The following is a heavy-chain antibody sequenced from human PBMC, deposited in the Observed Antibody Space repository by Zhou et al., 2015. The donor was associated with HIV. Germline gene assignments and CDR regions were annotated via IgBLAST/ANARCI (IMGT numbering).Heavy chain of an antibody. CDR2: ITPMFGTA. CDR3: AREGWGSWYFDL. Sequence: QVQLVQSGTEVKKPGSSVKVSCKASGGTFSGSDISWVRQAPGQGPEWMGTITPMFGTADYARKFQGRVSITADTSTRTGYMELNSLKYEDTAAYYCAREGWGSWYFDLWGRGT. J-gene: IGHJ2*01. V-gene: IGHV1-69*06. CDR1: GGTFSGSD. D-gene: IGHD7-27*01.